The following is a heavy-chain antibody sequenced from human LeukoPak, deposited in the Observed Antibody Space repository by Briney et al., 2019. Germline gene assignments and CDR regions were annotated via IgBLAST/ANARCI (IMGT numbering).Heavy chain of an antibody. Sequence: PSETLSLTCAVSGGSISSGGYSWSWIRQPPGKGLEWIGYIYHSGSTYYNPSLKSRVTISVDRPKNQFSLKLSSVTAADTAVYYCARGPGSYDWFDPWGQGTLVTVSS. J-gene: IGHJ5*02. CDR3: ARGPGSYDWFDP. CDR1: GGSISSGGYS. CDR2: IYHSGST. V-gene: IGHV4-30-2*01. D-gene: IGHD3-10*01.